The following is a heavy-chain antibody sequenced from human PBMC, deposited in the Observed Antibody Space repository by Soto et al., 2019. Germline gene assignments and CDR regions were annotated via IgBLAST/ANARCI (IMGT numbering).Heavy chain of an antibody. Sequence: EVQLLESGGGLVQPGGSLRLSCAASGFTFSSYAMSWVHQAPGKGLEWVSAISGSGGSTYYADSVKGRFTISRDNSKNTLYLQMNSLRAEDTAVYYCAKDVDFGVVISYYFDYWGQGTLVTVSS. J-gene: IGHJ4*02. CDR1: GFTFSSYA. D-gene: IGHD3-3*01. CDR2: ISGSGGST. V-gene: IGHV3-23*01. CDR3: AKDVDFGVVISYYFDY.